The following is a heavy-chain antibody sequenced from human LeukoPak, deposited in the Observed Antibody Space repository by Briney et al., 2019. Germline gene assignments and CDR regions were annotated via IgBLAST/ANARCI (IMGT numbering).Heavy chain of an antibody. CDR2: IKQDGSEK. J-gene: IGHJ4*02. CDR1: GFTFNNYW. Sequence: PGGSLRLSCAASGFTFNNYWMSWVRQAPGKGLEWVANIKQDGSEKYYVDSVKGRFTISRDNAKNSLYLQMNSLRAEDTAVYYCTTDWGVVVTAPNYDLTGGDYWGQGTLVTVSS. V-gene: IGHV3-7*03. D-gene: IGHD2-21*02. CDR3: TTDWGVVVTAPNYDLTGGDY.